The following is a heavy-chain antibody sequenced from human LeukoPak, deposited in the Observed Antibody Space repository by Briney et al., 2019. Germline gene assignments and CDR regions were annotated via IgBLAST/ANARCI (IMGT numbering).Heavy chain of an antibody. CDR2: ISGSGGST. Sequence: PGGSLRLSCAASGFTFGSYAMSWVRQAPGKGLEWVSAISGSGGSTYYADSVKGRFTISRDNSKNTLYLQMNSLRAEDTATYYCPRDNVEGNALGSWGQGTLVTVSS. J-gene: IGHJ5*02. CDR3: PRDNVEGNALGS. CDR1: GFTFGSYA. D-gene: IGHD1-1*01. V-gene: IGHV3-23*01.